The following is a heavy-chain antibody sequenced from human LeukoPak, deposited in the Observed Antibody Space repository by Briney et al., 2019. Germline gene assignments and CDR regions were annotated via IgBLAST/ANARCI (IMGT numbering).Heavy chain of an antibody. CDR3: ARSGTRSGGAFDI. J-gene: IGHJ3*02. V-gene: IGHV4-59*08. D-gene: IGHD6-25*01. CDR2: VYSSGST. CDR1: GGSISGYY. Sequence: SETLSLTCTVSGGSISGYYWSWIRQSPGKGLEWIAYVYSSGSTNYNPSLYSRVTISLDTSKNQFSLKLSSVTAADTAVYFCARSGTRSGGAFDIWGQGNMVTVSS.